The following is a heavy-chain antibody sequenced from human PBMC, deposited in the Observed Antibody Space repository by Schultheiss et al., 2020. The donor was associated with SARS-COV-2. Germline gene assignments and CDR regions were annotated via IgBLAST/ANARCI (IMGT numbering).Heavy chain of an antibody. D-gene: IGHD1-1*01. V-gene: IGHV4-61*02. CDR3: ARKGEDWNDLAY. CDR1: GGSISSGSYY. CDR2: IYTSGST. J-gene: IGHJ4*02. Sequence: SETLSLTCAVSGGSISSGSYYWSWIRQPAGKGLEWIGRIYTSGSTNYNPSLKSRVTISVDTSKNQFSLKVSSMSAADTAVYYCARKGEDWNDLAYWGQGTLVTVSS.